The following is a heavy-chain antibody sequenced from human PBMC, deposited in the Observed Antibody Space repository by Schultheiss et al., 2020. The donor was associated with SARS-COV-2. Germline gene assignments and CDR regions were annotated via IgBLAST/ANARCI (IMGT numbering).Heavy chain of an antibody. Sequence: GGSLRLSCAASGFTFSSYEMNWVRQAPGKGLEWVSYISSSGDSTYYADSVKGRFTISRDNAKNSLYLQMNSLRAEDTAVYYCARDKESYYYYYGMDVWGQGTTVTVSS. CDR3: ARDKESYYYYYGMDV. D-gene: IGHD3-10*01. J-gene: IGHJ6*02. CDR1: GFTFSSYE. CDR2: ISSSGDST. V-gene: IGHV3-48*03.